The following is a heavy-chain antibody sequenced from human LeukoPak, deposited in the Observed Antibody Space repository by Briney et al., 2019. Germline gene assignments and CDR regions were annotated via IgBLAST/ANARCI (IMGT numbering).Heavy chain of an antibody. CDR3: ARDDFGEGYFDY. D-gene: IGHD3-10*01. CDR2: ISYDGSNK. CDR1: GFTFSSYA. Sequence: GRSLRLSCAASGFTFSSYAMHWVRQAPGKGLEWVAVISYDGSNKHYADSVKGRFTISRDNSKNTLYLQMNSLRAEDTAVYYCARDDFGEGYFDYWGQGTLVTVSS. V-gene: IGHV3-30-3*01. J-gene: IGHJ4*02.